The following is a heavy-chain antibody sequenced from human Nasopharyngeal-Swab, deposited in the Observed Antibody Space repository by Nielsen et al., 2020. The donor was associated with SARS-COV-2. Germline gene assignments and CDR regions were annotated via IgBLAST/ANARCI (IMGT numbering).Heavy chain of an antibody. V-gene: IGHV2-70*11. D-gene: IGHD3-22*01. CDR1: VFSLSPTGMS. CDR2: IHCDDDK. J-gene: IGHJ3*02. Sequence: SGPPLVNPTHSLTLTCSFSVFSLSPTGMSVGWIRQPPGKALEWLARIHCDDDKDYSTSLKTRLTISKDTSKNQVVLKMTNMDPVDTATYYCARNFYESSGYYNDAFEIWGQGTMVTVSS. CDR3: ARNFYESSGYYNDAFEI.